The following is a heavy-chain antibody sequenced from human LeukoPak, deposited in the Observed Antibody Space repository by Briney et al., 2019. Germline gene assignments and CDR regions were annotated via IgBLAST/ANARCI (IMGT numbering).Heavy chain of an antibody. D-gene: IGHD5-18*01. CDR2: IFGSGGSP. J-gene: IGHJ4*02. CDR1: GFTFGSHA. CDR3: GKTTVGYSSGQKPAWPVDF. Sequence: PGGSLRLSCEASGFTFGSHATYWVRQAPGKGLEWVAGIFGSGGSPHYADSVKGRFTISRDNPRNTVYLQINSLRDDDTAVYYCGKTTVGYSSGQKPAWPVDFWGQGTLVTVSS. V-gene: IGHV3-23*01.